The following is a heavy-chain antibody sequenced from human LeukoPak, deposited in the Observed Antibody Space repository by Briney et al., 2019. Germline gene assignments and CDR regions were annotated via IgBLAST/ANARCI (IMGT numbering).Heavy chain of an antibody. CDR2: INPNSGAT. V-gene: IGHV1-2*02. D-gene: IGHD1-26*01. J-gene: IGHJ4*02. Sequence: ASVKVSCKASGYTFADYFIHWVRQAPGQGLEWMGWINPNSGATNYAQNFQGRVTMTSDTSITTAYMELTSLTFNDTAVYYCAREGWEPNFDQWGQGTLVTVSS. CDR3: AREGWEPNFDQ. CDR1: GYTFADYF.